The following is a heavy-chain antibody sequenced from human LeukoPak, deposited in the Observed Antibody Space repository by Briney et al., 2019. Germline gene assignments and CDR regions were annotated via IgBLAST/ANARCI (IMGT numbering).Heavy chain of an antibody. D-gene: IGHD6-13*01. CDR3: ATRDSSSLKVDY. V-gene: IGHV4-59*08. CDR1: GGSFSVYY. J-gene: IGHJ4*02. CDR2: IYDSGST. Sequence: SETLSLTCAVYGGSFSVYYWSWIRQPPGKGLEWIGYIYDSGSTNYNPSLKSRVTISVDTSKNQFSLKLSSVTAADTAVYYCATRDSSSLKVDYWGQGTLVTVSS.